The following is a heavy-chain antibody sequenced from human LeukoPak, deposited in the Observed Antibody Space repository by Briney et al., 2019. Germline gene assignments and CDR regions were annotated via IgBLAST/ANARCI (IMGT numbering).Heavy chain of an antibody. V-gene: IGHV3-7*01. J-gene: IGHJ6*02. CDR3: ASELRFYYYYGMDV. CDR1: GFSFSSSW. CDR2: IKQDGTEK. Sequence: GGSLRLSCVVSGFSFSSSWMSWVRQAPGKGLEWVANIKQDGTEKYYLDSVKGRFTISRDNAKNSLYLQMNSLRAEDTAVYYCASELRFYYYYGMDVWGQGTTVTVSS.